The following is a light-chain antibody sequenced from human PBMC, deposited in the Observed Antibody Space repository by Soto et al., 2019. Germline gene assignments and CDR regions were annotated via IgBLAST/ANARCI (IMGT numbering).Light chain of an antibody. J-gene: IGKJ2*01. Sequence: EVVLTQSPGTLSLAPGERATLSCRASQSVSNNYLAWYQQIPGEGPRLLLFGSSDRATGIPGRFSGSGSGADFTLTISRLEPEDFAVYYCQQYGSPPPYTFGQGTKLEIK. V-gene: IGKV3-20*01. CDR3: QQYGSPPPYT. CDR1: QSVSNNY. CDR2: GSS.